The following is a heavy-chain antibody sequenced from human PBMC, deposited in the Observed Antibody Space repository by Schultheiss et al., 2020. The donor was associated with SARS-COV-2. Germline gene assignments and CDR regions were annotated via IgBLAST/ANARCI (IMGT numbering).Heavy chain of an antibody. J-gene: IGHJ3*02. CDR3: ARVHLRSSRLEGAFDI. V-gene: IGHV4-31*03. CDR1: GGSISSGGYY. CDR2: IYYSGST. D-gene: IGHD6-13*01. Sequence: SCTVSGGSISSGGYYWSWIRQHPGKGLEWIGYIYYSGSTYYNPSLKSRVTISVDTSKNQFSLKLSSVTAADTAVYYCARVHLRSSRLEGAFDIWGQGTMVTVSS.